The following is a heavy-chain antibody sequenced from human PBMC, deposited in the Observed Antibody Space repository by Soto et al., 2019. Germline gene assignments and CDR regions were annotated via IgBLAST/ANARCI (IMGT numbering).Heavy chain of an antibody. J-gene: IGHJ5*01. D-gene: IGHD3-10*01. CDR3: ARVRXGYYASGSYYKPNWFDS. CDR2: INHTGST. CDR1: GGSFSRYY. Sequence: SETRSLTCTVDGGSFSRYYWSWIRQPPGKGLQWIGEINHTGSTNYNPSLKSRVTISVDTSKNQFSLNLSSVTTADTAVYYCARVRXGYYASGSYYKPNWFDSWGQGTLVTVSS. V-gene: IGHV4-34*01.